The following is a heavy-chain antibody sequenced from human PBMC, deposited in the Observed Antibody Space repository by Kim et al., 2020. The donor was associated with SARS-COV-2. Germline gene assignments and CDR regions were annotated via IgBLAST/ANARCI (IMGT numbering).Heavy chain of an antibody. J-gene: IGHJ4*02. CDR3: ATSDSGSSSGYIDY. D-gene: IGHD6-6*01. V-gene: IGHV3-23*01. Sequence: ADSVNGRVTISRDNAKNTLYLRMSDVRAEDTAVYYCATSDSGSSSGYIDYWGQGALVTVSS.